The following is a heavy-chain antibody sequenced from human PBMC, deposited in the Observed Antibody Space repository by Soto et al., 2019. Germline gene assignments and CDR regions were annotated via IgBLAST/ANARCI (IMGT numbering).Heavy chain of an antibody. CDR2: LYDTDGT. D-gene: IGHD3-22*01. V-gene: IGHV3-53*01. CDR1: GLTVSGKKY. CDR3: AKTRLYDNNEYHRDGFDV. J-gene: IGHJ3*01. Sequence: DVQLVESGGGLIQPGGSLRLSCAAFGLTVSGKKYMAWVRQAPGKGLEWVSALYDTDGTYYTDSVKGRFTVSRDNSKDTLFLQMNTLRVEDTAVYYCAKTRLYDNNEYHRDGFDVWGPGTAVTVSS.